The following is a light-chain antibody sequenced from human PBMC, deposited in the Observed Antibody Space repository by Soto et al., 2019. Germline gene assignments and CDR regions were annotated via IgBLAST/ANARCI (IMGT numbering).Light chain of an antibody. CDR1: SSDVGSYNY. CDR2: DVS. J-gene: IGLJ1*01. V-gene: IGLV2-14*03. CDR3: RSYAGSFYV. Sequence: QSALTQPASVSGSPGQSITLSCTGTSSDVGSYNYVSWYQQHPGKAPKLMIHDVSYRPSGVSNRFSGSKSGNTASLTISGLQAEDEADYYCRSYAGSFYVFGTGTKVTVL.